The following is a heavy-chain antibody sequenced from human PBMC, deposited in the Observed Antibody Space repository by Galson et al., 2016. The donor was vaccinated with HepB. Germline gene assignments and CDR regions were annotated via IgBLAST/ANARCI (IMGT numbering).Heavy chain of an antibody. CDR3: AKRHEYCPPVGCSVDY. CDR1: GFTFSGYG. Sequence: SLRLSCAASGFTFSGYGMHWVRQAPGKGLEWLAADSVHGGRKWYADSVKGRFTISRDNPNNMLFLQMSSLRADDTAVYYCAKRHEYCPPVGCSVDYWGQGTLVSVSS. D-gene: IGHD2/OR15-2a*01. CDR2: DSVHGGRK. J-gene: IGHJ4*02. V-gene: IGHV3-30*18.